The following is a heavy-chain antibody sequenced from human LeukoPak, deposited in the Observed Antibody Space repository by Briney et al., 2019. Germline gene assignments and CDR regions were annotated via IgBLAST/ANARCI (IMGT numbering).Heavy chain of an antibody. Sequence: ASVKVSCKASGYTFTGYYMHWVRQAPGQWLEWMGWINPNSGGTNYAQKFQGRVTVTRDTSTRTAYMELSRLRSHDTAVYFCARDFDSMIVVYGYDYWGQGTLVTVSS. CDR1: GYTFTGYY. CDR2: INPNSGGT. V-gene: IGHV1-2*02. J-gene: IGHJ4*02. D-gene: IGHD3-22*01. CDR3: ARDFDSMIVVYGYDY.